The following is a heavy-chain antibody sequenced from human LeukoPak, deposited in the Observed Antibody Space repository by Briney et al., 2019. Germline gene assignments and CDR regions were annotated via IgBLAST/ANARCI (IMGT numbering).Heavy chain of an antibody. V-gene: IGHV3-66*01. J-gene: IGHJ4*02. CDR2: IYSGGST. Sequence: PGGSLRLSCAASGFTVSSNYMSWVRQAPGKGLEGVSVIYSGGSTYYADSVKDRFTISRDNSKNTLYLQMNSLRAEDTAVYYCARAAEDCSSTSCLPYYFDYWGQGTLVTVSS. CDR3: ARAAEDCSSTSCLPYYFDY. CDR1: GFTVSSNY. D-gene: IGHD2-2*01.